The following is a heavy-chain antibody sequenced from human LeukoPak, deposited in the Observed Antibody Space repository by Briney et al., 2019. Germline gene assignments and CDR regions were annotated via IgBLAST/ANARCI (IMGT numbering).Heavy chain of an antibody. D-gene: IGHD2-15*01. CDR1: GLRFSGHY. CDR3: ARGDCSATSCYYFDN. J-gene: IGHJ4*02. CDR2: ISSTITTI. V-gene: IGHV3-11*04. Sequence: PGGSLRLSCAASGLRFSGHYMSWIRQAPGKGLEWLSYISSTITTIYYADSVKGRFTISRDNAKNSLYLQMSSLRAEDTAVYYCARGDCSATSCYYFDNWGQGTLVTVSS.